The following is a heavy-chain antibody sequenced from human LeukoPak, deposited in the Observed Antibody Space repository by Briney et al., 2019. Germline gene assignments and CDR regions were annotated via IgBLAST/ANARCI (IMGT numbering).Heavy chain of an antibody. Sequence: APVKVSCKASGYAFATYDISWVRQAPGQGLEWMGWISTYNGNTKYAQKLQGRVTMTTDTSTSTAYMELRSLRSDDTAVYYCARGGSSRALDYWGQGTLVTVSS. D-gene: IGHD6-13*01. J-gene: IGHJ4*02. CDR3: ARGGSSRALDY. CDR2: ISTYNGNT. V-gene: IGHV1-18*01. CDR1: GYAFATYD.